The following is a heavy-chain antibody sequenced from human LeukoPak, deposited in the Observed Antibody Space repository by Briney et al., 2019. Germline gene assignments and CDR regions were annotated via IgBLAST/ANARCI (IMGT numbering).Heavy chain of an antibody. CDR3: ARDLRWCSGGSCYYYYGMDV. CDR1: GFTVSSNY. V-gene: IGHV3-53*04. CDR2: IYSGGST. Sequence: GGSLRLSCAASGFTVSSNYMSWVRQAPGKGLEWVSVIYSGGSTYYADSVKGRFTISRHNSKNTLYLQMNSLRAEDTAMYYCARDLRWCSGGSCYYYYGMDVWGQGTTVTVSS. J-gene: IGHJ6*02. D-gene: IGHD2-15*01.